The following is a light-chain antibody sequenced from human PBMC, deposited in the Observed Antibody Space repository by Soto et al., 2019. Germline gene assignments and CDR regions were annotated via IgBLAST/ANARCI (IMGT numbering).Light chain of an antibody. V-gene: IGKV3-15*01. Sequence: ETVMTKAPATLSVSPGDGATLSCRATEKINQNLAWYQQKPCQAPRLLIHGAAYRATGIPDRFSGRGSGTEFTLAISRLQSEDFAVYYCQQYNTWPLTFGGGNKGEIK. CDR2: GAA. CDR1: EKINQN. J-gene: IGKJ4*01. CDR3: QQYNTWPLT.